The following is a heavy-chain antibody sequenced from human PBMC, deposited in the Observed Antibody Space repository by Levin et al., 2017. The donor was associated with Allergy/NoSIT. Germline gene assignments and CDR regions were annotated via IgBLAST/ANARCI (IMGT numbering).Heavy chain of an antibody. D-gene: IGHD6-13*01. CDR1: GGSISGYY. CDR3: ASHSSGWYSSFDY. J-gene: IGHJ4*02. CDR2: IHYSGIT. V-gene: IGHV4-59*01. Sequence: SETLSLTCTVSGGSISGYYWTWIRQPPGKGLEWVGHIHYSGITSYKSSLQSRVTISLDTSKNQVSLRLTSVTAADTAVYYCASHSSGWYSSFDYWGQGTLVTVSS.